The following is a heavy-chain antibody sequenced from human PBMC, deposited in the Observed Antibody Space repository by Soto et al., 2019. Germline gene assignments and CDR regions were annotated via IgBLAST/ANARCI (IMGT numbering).Heavy chain of an antibody. CDR1: GFTFSNYW. CDR2: IKQDGSEK. V-gene: IGHV3-7*01. D-gene: IGHD3-22*01. Sequence: EVQLVESGGDLVQPGGSLRLSCAASGFTFSNYWMSWVCQAPGKGLEWVANIKQDGSEKYYVDSVKGRFTISRDNAKNSLYLQMHSLRAEDTAVYYCARLVLHYYDSSGYLVYWGQGTPVTVSS. J-gene: IGHJ4*02. CDR3: ARLVLHYYDSSGYLVY.